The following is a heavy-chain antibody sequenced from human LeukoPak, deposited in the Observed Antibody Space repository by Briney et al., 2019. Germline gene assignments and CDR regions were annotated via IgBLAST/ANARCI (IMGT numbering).Heavy chain of an antibody. V-gene: IGHV5-10-1*01. CDR2: IDPSDSYS. CDR1: GYTFTNHW. J-gene: IGHJ4*02. Sequence: GESLKISCKGSGYTFTNHWISWVRQMPGKGLEWMGRIDPSDSYSSYSPSFRGHVTISADKSISTAYLQWSSLKASDTAMYYCARVPPYTSGWYYFDYWGQGTLVTVSS. CDR3: ARVPPYTSGWYYFDY. D-gene: IGHD6-19*01.